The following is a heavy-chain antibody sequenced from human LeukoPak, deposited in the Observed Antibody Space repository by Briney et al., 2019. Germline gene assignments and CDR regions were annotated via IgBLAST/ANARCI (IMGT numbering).Heavy chain of an antibody. J-gene: IGHJ4*02. D-gene: IGHD6-19*01. Sequence: GGSLRLSCAASGFTVSSYSMNWVRQAPGKGLEWVSSISSSSSYICYADSVKGRFTISRDNAKNSLYLQMNSLRAEDTAVYYCARDIPEQWRPFDYWGQGTLVTVSS. CDR3: ARDIPEQWRPFDY. CDR1: GFTVSSYS. V-gene: IGHV3-21*01. CDR2: ISSSSSYI.